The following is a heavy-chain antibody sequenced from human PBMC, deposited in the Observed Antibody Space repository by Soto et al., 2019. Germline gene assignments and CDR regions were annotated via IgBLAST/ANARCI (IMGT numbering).Heavy chain of an antibody. Sequence: QVQLVQSGAEVKKPGSSVKVSCKASGGTFSSYSMNWVRQAPGQGLEWMGEIIPIFGTANYAQKFQGRVTITADESTSTHYMELSSLGSAATAVYYCARDGGRHSGGIDYWSQVTLVTVSS. CDR2: IIPIFGTA. D-gene: IGHD1-26*01. J-gene: IGHJ4*02. CDR3: ARDGGRHSGGIDY. CDR1: GGTFSSYS. V-gene: IGHV1-69*01.